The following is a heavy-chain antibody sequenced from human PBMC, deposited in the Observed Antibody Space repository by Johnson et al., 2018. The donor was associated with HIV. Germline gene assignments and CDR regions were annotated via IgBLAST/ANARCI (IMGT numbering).Heavy chain of an antibody. J-gene: IGHJ3*02. CDR2: IKQDGSQK. Sequence: VQLVESGGGLVQPGGSLRLSCAASGFTFSSSWMNWVRQAPGKGLEWVANIKQDGSQKSYVDSVKGRFTISRDNAKTSLYLQMDSLRAEDTAVYYCAKANVSGSYWAFDIWGQGTMVTV. CDR3: AKANVSGSYWAFDI. CDR1: GFTFSSSW. D-gene: IGHD3-10*01. V-gene: IGHV3-7*02.